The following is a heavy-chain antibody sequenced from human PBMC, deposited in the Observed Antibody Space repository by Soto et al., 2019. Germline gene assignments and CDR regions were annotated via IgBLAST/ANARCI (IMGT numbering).Heavy chain of an antibody. CDR1: GFTFSNAW. CDR3: TTDDCSSTSCYWYYYGMDV. D-gene: IGHD2-2*01. Sequence: EVQLVESGGGLVKPGGSLRLSCAASGFTFSNAWMSWVRQAPGKGLEWVGRIKSKTDGGTTDYAAPVKGRFTISRDDSKNTLYLQMNSLKTEDTAVYYCTTDDCSSTSCYWYYYGMDVWGQGTTVTVSS. CDR2: IKSKTDGGTT. V-gene: IGHV3-15*01. J-gene: IGHJ6*02.